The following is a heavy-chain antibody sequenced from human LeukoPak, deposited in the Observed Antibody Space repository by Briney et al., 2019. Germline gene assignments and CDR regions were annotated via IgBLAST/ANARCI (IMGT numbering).Heavy chain of an antibody. D-gene: IGHD6-19*01. CDR1: GGSISSYY. Sequence: PSETLSLTCTVSGGSISSYYWSWIRQPPGKGLEWVGYIYYSGSTTYNPSLKSRVTISVDTSKNQFSLKLNSVTAADTAVYYCARDLTFGFGSGDAFDIWGQGTMVTVSS. V-gene: IGHV4-59*12. CDR2: IYYSGST. CDR3: ARDLTFGFGSGDAFDI. J-gene: IGHJ3*02.